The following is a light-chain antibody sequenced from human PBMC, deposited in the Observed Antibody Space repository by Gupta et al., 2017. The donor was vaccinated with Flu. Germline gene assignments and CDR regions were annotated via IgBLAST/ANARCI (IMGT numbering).Light chain of an antibody. CDR2: DPS. CDR1: QSIYIY. CDR3: QQRGNLPPFT. J-gene: IGKJ1*01. Sequence: IVLTTFPATLSLSPEERATFPCRASQSIYIYLAWYQQKPGQAPRHLIYDPSNRATGIPARFMGSGSCTDCTRTISSLVPEDSAVNYCQQRGNLPPFTFGQGTKVEIK. V-gene: IGKV3-11*01.